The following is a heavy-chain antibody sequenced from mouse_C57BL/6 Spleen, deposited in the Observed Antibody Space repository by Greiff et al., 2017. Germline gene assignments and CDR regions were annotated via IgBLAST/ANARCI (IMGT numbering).Heavy chain of an antibody. V-gene: IGHV1-18*01. Sequence: EVQLVESGPELVKPGASVKIPCKASGYTFTDYNMDWVKQSHGKSLEWIGDINPNNGGTIYNQKFKGKATLTVDKSSITAYMELRSLTSEDTAVYYCARGGGTGLYYYAMDYWGQGTSVTVSS. CDR1: GYTFTDYN. CDR3: ARGGGTGLYYYAMDY. D-gene: IGHD3-3*01. CDR2: INPNNGGT. J-gene: IGHJ4*01.